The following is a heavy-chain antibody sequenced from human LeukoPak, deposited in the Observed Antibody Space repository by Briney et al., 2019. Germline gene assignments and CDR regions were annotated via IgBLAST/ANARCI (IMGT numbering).Heavy chain of an antibody. CDR1: GFTFSSCN. CDR2: ISSSSTI. J-gene: IGHJ4*02. CDR3: ARGLVRTSSGWFFDY. Sequence: GGSLRLSCAASGFTFSSCNMNWVRQAPGKGLEWVSYISSSSTIHYADSVRGRFTISRDNAKNSLYLQMNSLRAEDTAVYYCARGLVRTSSGWFFDYWGQGALITVSS. V-gene: IGHV3-48*04. D-gene: IGHD6-19*01.